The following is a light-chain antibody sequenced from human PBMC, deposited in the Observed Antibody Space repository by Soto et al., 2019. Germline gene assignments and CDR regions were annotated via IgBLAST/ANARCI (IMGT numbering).Light chain of an antibody. Sequence: EVVLTQSPATLSLSPGERGTLSCRASQNVAEHLAWYQQTPGQPPRLLIYDASKRATGIPDRFSASGAGTDFTLTISYLQSEDFGTYYCQQFYNYPRTFGQGPKVAIK. CDR2: DAS. CDR3: QQFYNYPRT. J-gene: IGKJ1*01. CDR1: QNVAEH. V-gene: IGKV3-11*01.